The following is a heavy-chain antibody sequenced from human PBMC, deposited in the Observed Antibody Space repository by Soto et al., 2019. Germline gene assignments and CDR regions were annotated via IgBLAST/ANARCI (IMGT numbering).Heavy chain of an antibody. CDR3: ARSPGAAGAFDI. D-gene: IGHD1-26*01. CDR2: IIPILGIA. Sequence: QVQLVQSGAEVKKPGSSVKVSCKASGGTISSYTISWVRQAPGQGLEWMGRIIPILGIANYAQKFQGRVTITADKSTSTAYMELSSLRSEDTAVYYCARSPGAAGAFDIWGQGTMVTVSS. CDR1: GGTISSYT. V-gene: IGHV1-69*02. J-gene: IGHJ3*02.